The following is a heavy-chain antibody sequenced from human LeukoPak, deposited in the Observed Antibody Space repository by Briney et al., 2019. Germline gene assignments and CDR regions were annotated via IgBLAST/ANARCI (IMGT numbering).Heavy chain of an antibody. CDR3: ARDRRVAVAGDYYYYYMDV. CDR2: INPNSGGT. J-gene: IGHJ6*03. V-gene: IGHV1-2*06. CDR1: GYTLTGYY. Sequence: ASVKVSCKASGYTLTGYYMHWVRQAPGQGLEWMGRINPNSGGTNYAQKFQGRVTMTRDTSISTAYMELSRLRSDDTAVYYCARDRRVAVAGDYYYYYMDVWGKGTTVTVSS. D-gene: IGHD6-19*01.